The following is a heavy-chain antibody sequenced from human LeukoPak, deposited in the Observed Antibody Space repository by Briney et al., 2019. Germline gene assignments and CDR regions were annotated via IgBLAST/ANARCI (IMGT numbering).Heavy chain of an antibody. Sequence: GGSLRLSCAASGFPFDSYGMHWVRQAPGKGLEWVANIKQDGSQKYYVDSVKGRFTISRDNANNLLYLQMNGLRAEDTAVYYCARESFAARWDWGQGTLVTVSS. CDR2: IKQDGSQK. CDR3: ARESFAARWD. V-gene: IGHV3-7*01. D-gene: IGHD6-6*01. J-gene: IGHJ4*02. CDR1: GFPFDSYG.